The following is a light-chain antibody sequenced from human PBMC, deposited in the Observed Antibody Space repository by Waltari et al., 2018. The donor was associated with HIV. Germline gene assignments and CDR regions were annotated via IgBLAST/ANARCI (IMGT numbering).Light chain of an antibody. J-gene: IGKJ2*01. CDR3: VQDYNYPYT. CDR2: SAS. Sequence: IQMTQSPSSLSASVGDRVTLTCRAGQDIRNDLAWYQQKPGKAPKLLIYSASNLQSGVPSRFSGSGSGTDFTLTIRSLQPDDFATYFCVQDYNYPYTFGQGTKLEI. V-gene: IGKV1-6*01. CDR1: QDIRND.